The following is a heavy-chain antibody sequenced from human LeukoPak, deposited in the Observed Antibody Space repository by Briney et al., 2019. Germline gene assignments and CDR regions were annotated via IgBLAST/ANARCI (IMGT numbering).Heavy chain of an antibody. CDR2: ITAYNGNT. CDR1: GYTFTSYG. D-gene: IGHD6-6*01. Sequence: ASVKVSCKASGYTFTSYGISWVRQAPGQGLEWMGWITAYNGNTNYAQKLQGRVTMTTDTSTSTAYMELRSLRSDDTAVYYCARVKRPSSIAAPDDAFDIWGQGTMVTVSS. CDR3: ARVKRPSSIAAPDDAFDI. J-gene: IGHJ3*02. V-gene: IGHV1-18*01.